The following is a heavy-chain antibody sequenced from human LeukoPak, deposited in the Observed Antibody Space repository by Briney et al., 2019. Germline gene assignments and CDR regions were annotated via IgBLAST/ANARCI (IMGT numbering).Heavy chain of an antibody. CDR2: IIPIFGTA. Sequence: SVKVSCKASGGTFSSYAISWVRQAPGQGLEWMGGIIPIFGTANYAQKFQGRVTITTDESTSTAYMELSSLRSEDTAVYYCARSRYDSSGYYYYGMDVWGQGTTVTVSS. CDR1: GGTFSSYA. V-gene: IGHV1-69*05. CDR3: ARSRYDSSGYYYYGMDV. J-gene: IGHJ6*02. D-gene: IGHD3-22*01.